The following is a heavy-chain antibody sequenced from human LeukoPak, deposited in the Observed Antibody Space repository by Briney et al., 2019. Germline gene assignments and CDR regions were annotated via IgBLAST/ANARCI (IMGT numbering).Heavy chain of an antibody. Sequence: GGSLRLSCAASGFTFSSYAMHWVRQAPGKGLEWVAVISYDGSNKYYADSVKGRFTISRDNSKNTLYLQMNSLRAEDTAVYYCAKGKDSVAGATNDYWGQGTLVTVSS. CDR1: GFTFSSYA. D-gene: IGHD6-19*01. V-gene: IGHV3-30-3*01. CDR2: ISYDGSNK. CDR3: AKGKDSVAGATNDY. J-gene: IGHJ4*02.